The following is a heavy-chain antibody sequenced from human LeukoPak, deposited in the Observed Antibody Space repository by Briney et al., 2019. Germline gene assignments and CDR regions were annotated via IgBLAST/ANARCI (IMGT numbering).Heavy chain of an antibody. CDR2: ISWNSGSI. CDR3: AAGGYPDY. D-gene: IGHD3-22*01. V-gene: IGHV3-9*01. CDR1: GFTFDDYA. J-gene: IGHJ4*02. Sequence: GRSLRLSCAATGFTFDDYAMHWVRQAPGEGLEWVSGISWNSGSIGYADSVKGRFTISRDNAKNSLYLQMNSLRAEDTALYYCAAGGYPDYWGQGTLVTVSS.